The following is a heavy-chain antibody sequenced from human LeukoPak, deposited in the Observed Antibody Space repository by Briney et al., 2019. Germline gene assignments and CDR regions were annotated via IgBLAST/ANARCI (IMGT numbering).Heavy chain of an antibody. D-gene: IGHD2-21*01. CDR2: IIPILGIA. Sequence: SVKVSCKASGGTFSSYAISWVRQAPGQGLEWMGRIIPILGIANYAQKFQGRVTITADKSTSTAYMELSSLRSEDTAVYYCARAYEINWFDPWGQGTLVTVSS. CDR1: GGTFSSYA. V-gene: IGHV1-69*04. CDR3: ARAYEINWFDP. J-gene: IGHJ5*02.